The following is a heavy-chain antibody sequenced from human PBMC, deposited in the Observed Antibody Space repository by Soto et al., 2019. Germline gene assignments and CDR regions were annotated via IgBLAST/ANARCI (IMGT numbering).Heavy chain of an antibody. J-gene: IGHJ4*02. Sequence: GGSLRLSCAASGFTFSNAWMSWVRQAPGKGLEWVGRIKSKTDGGTTDYAAPVKGRFTISRDDSKNTLYLQMNSLKTEDTAVYYCTTHIVVVPAAITMEDFDYWGQGTLVTVSS. CDR3: TTHIVVVPAAITMEDFDY. D-gene: IGHD2-2*01. CDR2: IKSKTDGGTT. CDR1: GFTFSNAW. V-gene: IGHV3-15*01.